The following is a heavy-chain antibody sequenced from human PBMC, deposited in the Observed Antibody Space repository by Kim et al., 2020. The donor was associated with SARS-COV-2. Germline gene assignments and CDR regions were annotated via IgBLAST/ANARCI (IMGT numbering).Heavy chain of an antibody. CDR2: IYYSGST. J-gene: IGHJ5*02. Sequence: AETLSLTCTVSGGSISSYYWSWIRQPPGKVLEWIGYIYYSGSTNYNPSLKSGVTISVDTSKNQFSLNLSSVTAADTAVYYCARHGSIVGATTSLWFDPWGQGTLVTVSS. V-gene: IGHV4-59*08. D-gene: IGHD1-26*01. CDR3: ARHGSIVGATTSLWFDP. CDR1: GGSISSYY.